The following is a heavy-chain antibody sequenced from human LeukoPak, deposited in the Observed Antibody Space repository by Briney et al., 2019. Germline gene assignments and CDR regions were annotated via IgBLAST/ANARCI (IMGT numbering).Heavy chain of an antibody. CDR3: AREVYCSSTSCYIYYYMDV. CDR2: IYTSGST. V-gene: IGHV4-4*07. CDR1: GGPISSYY. D-gene: IGHD2-2*02. Sequence: SETLSLTCTVSGGPISSYYWLWIRQPAGKGLEWIGRIYTSGSTNYNPSLKSRVTMSVDTSKNQFSLKLSSVTAADTAVYYCAREVYCSSTSCYIYYYMDVWGKGTTVTVSS. J-gene: IGHJ6*03.